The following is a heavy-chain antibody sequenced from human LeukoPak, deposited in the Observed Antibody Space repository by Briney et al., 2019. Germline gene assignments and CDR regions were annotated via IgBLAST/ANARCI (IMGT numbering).Heavy chain of an antibody. J-gene: IGHJ6*04. Sequence: GGALRLSCAASGFTFSSYEMNLVRPAPGKGVEGVSFISSSGSTIYYADSLKGRFTISRDNAKNSLYLQTNSLTAEKPAVYLCAELGMTMIGGVWGKGTTVTISS. CDR3: AELGMTMIGGV. V-gene: IGHV3-48*03. CDR2: ISSSGSTI. D-gene: IGHD3-10*01. CDR1: GFTFSSYE.